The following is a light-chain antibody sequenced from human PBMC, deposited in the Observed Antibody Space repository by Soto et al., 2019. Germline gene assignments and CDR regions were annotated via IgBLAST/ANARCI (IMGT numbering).Light chain of an antibody. V-gene: IGLV2-23*01. CDR2: EDS. CDR3: CSYAGSYTLV. Sequence: QSALTQPASVSGSPGQSITISCTGTSSDVGSYNLVSWYQQHPGKAPKLMIYEDSKRPSGVSNRFSGSKSGNTASLTISGLQAEDEADYYRCSYAGSYTLVFGGGTKLTVL. CDR1: SSDVGSYNL. J-gene: IGLJ3*02.